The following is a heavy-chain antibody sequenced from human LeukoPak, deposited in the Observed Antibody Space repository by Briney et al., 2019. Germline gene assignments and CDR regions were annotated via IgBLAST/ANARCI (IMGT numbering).Heavy chain of an antibody. CDR1: GYSISSGYY. Sequence: SETLSLTCAVSGYSISSGYYWGWIWQPPGKGLEWIGSIYHSGSTYYNPSLKSRVTISVDTSKNQFSLKLSSVTAADTAVYYCARHRGCSSTSCYLDYWGQGTLVTVSS. V-gene: IGHV4-38-2*01. J-gene: IGHJ4*02. D-gene: IGHD2-2*01. CDR3: ARHRGCSSTSCYLDY. CDR2: IYHSGST.